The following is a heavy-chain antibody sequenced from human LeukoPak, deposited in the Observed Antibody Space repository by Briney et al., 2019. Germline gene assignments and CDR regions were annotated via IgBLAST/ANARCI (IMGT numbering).Heavy chain of an antibody. CDR2: IIPIFGTA. D-gene: IGHD2-2*01. CDR3: ARDRCSSTSCYASPLEY. J-gene: IGHJ4*02. Sequence: SVKVSCKASGGTFSSYAISWVRQAPGQGLEWMGGIIPIFGTANYAQKFQGRGKNTRDEEKSTAYMELSSLRSEDTAVYYCARDRCSSTSCYASPLEYRGQGTLVTVSS. CDR1: GGTFSSYA. V-gene: IGHV1-69*05.